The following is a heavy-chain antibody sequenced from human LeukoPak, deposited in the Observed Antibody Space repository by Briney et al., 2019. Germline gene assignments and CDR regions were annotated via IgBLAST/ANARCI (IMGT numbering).Heavy chain of an antibody. D-gene: IGHD6-13*01. J-gene: IGHJ5*02. Sequence: ASVKVSCKASVYTFTSYGISWVRQGPGQGLEWMGWISAYNGKTNYAQKLKGRVPMTTATSKSTAYMELGSLRSDDTAVYYCARGGRRIAAAGNHNWFDPWGQGTLVTVSS. V-gene: IGHV1-18*01. CDR2: ISAYNGKT. CDR1: VYTFTSYG. CDR3: ARGGRRIAAAGNHNWFDP.